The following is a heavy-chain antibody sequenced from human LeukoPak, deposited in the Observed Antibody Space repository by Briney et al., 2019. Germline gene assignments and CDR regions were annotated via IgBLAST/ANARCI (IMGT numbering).Heavy chain of an antibody. CDR3: ARVTYYDSSGYTYFDY. Sequence: ESGPALFKPPQPLTLTCTFSGFSLSTSGMCVSWIRQPPAKALEWLGVIDWDDDKYYNTSLKTRLTISWDTSKNQVVLTMTNMDPVDTATYYCARVTYYDSSGYTYFDYWGQGTLVTVSS. CDR1: GFSLSTSGMC. V-gene: IGHV2-70*01. J-gene: IGHJ4*02. CDR2: IDWDDDK. D-gene: IGHD3-22*01.